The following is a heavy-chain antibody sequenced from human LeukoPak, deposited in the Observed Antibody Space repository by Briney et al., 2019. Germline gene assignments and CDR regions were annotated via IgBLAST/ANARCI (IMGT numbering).Heavy chain of an antibody. J-gene: IGHJ4*02. CDR1: GYTLTVLS. CDR3: ARVEGYCSCNTCYAHIDY. Sequence: ASVKVSCKVSGYTLTVLSMHWVRQSPGKGLEWVGGFDPEDGETIYAHKVQSRATMTENTSTVTAYMELSRVRSVDSAVYDCARVEGYCSCNTCYAHIDYWGQGTLVTVAS. V-gene: IGHV1-24*01. D-gene: IGHD2-2*01. CDR2: FDPEDGET.